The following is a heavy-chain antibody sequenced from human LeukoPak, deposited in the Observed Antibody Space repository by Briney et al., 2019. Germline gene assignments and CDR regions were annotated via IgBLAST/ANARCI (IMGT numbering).Heavy chain of an antibody. CDR3: AKGHGWEASYYYYYMDV. J-gene: IGHJ6*03. D-gene: IGHD1-26*01. CDR1: GFTFSSSS. V-gene: IGHV3-23*01. Sequence: GGSLRLSCAASGFTFSSSSMSWVRQAPGKGLEWVSLSSGRSGNTYYADSVKGRFTISRDNSKNTLYLKMNSLRAEDTAVYYCAKGHGWEASYYYYYMDVWGKGTTVTISS. CDR2: SSGRSGNT.